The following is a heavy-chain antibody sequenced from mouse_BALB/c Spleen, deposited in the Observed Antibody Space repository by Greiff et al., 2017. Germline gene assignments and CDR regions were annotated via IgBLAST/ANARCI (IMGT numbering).Heavy chain of an antibody. CDR1: GFSLTSYG. D-gene: IGHD1-1*01. CDR2: IWAGGST. J-gene: IGHJ4*01. V-gene: IGHV2-9*02. Sequence: QVQLQQSGPGLVAPSQSLSITCTVSGFSLTSYGVHWVRQPQGKGLEWLGVIWAGGSTNYNSALMSRLSISKDNSKSQVFLKMNSLQTDDTAMYYCARDDYYGSSYAMDYWGQGTSVTVSS. CDR3: ARDDYYGSSYAMDY.